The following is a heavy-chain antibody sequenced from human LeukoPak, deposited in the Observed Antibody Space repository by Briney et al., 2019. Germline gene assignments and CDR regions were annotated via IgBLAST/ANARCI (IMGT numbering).Heavy chain of an antibody. CDR1: GLTVSSNC. CDR3: ARDSQAYCSGGSCSMFDY. CDR2: IYSGGST. J-gene: IGHJ4*02. Sequence: GGSLRLSCAASGLTVSSNCMSWVRQAPGKGLEWVSFIYSGGSTYYTDSVKGRFTISRDNSKNTLYLQMNSLRAEDTAVYYCARDSQAYCSGGSCSMFDYWGQGTLVTVSS. D-gene: IGHD2-15*01. V-gene: IGHV3-53*01.